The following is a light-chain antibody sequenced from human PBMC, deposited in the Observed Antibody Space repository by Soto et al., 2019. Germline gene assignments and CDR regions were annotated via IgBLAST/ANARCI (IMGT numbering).Light chain of an antibody. CDR3: SSYAGSNNFV. CDR1: SSDVGGYKY. Sequence: QSVLTQPPSASGSPGRSVTISCTGTSSDVGGYKYVSWYQQHPGKAPKLMIYEVSKRPSGVPDRFSGSKSGNTASLTVSGLQVEDEADYYCSSYAGSNNFVFGTGTKVTV. J-gene: IGLJ1*01. V-gene: IGLV2-8*01. CDR2: EVS.